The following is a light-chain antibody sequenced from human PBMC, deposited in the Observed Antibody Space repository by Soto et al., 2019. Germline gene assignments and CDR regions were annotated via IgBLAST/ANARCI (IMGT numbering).Light chain of an antibody. CDR3: NSYAGSNNYVI. Sequence: QSALTQPPSASGSPGQSVTISCTGTSSDVGGYNYVSWYQQHPGKAPKLIIYDVYKRPSGVPGRFSGSKSGNTASLTVSGLQLEDEADYYCNSYAGSNNYVIFGGGTKLTVL. CDR1: SSDVGGYNY. J-gene: IGLJ2*01. V-gene: IGLV2-8*01. CDR2: DVY.